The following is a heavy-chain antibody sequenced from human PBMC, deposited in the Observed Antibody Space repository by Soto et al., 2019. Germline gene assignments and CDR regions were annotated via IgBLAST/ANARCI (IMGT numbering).Heavy chain of an antibody. D-gene: IGHD2-8*02. CDR3: ARGYCTATICDPWFDP. CDR2: IYPGDSDT. CDR1: GYAFSSYW. J-gene: IGHJ5*02. V-gene: IGHV5-51*03. Sequence: GSSLKISCQGSGYAFSSYWIAWVRQMPGKGLEWMGIIYPGDSDTRYSPSFQGQVTISVDKSITTAYLQWSSLKASDTAMYYCARGYCTATICDPWFDPWGQGTLVTV.